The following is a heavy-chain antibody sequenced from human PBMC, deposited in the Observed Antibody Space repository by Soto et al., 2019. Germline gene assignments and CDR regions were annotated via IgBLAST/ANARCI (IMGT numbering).Heavy chain of an antibody. CDR3: ATVLIAAAGTGHDAFDI. CDR2: IRGSGGST. D-gene: IGHD6-13*01. CDR1: GFTFSSYA. J-gene: IGHJ3*02. Sequence: GGSLRLSCAASGFTFSSYAMSWVRQAPGKGLEWVSAIRGSGGSTYYAYSVQGRFTISRDNSKNTLYLQMNSLRAEDTAVYYCATVLIAAAGTGHDAFDIWGQGTMVTVSS. V-gene: IGHV3-23*01.